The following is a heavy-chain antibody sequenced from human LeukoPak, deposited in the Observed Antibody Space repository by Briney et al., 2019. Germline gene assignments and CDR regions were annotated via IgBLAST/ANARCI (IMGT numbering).Heavy chain of an antibody. CDR3: AKDAIFSGSYFFDY. CDR2: ISYDGSNK. D-gene: IGHD1-26*01. V-gene: IGHV3-30*18. Sequence: GGSLRLSCAASGFTFSSYGMHWVRQAPGKGLEWVAVISYDGSNKYYADSVKGRFTISRDNSKNTLYLQMNSLRAEDTAVYHCAKDAIFSGSYFFDYWGQGTLVTVSS. CDR1: GFTFSSYG. J-gene: IGHJ4*02.